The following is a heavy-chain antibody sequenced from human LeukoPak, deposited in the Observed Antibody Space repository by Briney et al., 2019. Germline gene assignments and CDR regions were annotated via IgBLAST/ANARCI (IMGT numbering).Heavy chain of an antibody. Sequence: SETLSLTCTVSGGSISSYYWSWIRQPAGKGLEWIGRIYTSGSTNYNPSLKSRVTMSVDTSKNQFYLKLSSVTAADTAVYYCARDQGEITMVRGVIFYGMDVWGQGTTVTVSS. CDR3: ARDQGEITMVRGVIFYGMDV. CDR1: GGSISSYY. V-gene: IGHV4-4*07. J-gene: IGHJ6*02. D-gene: IGHD3-10*01. CDR2: IYTSGST.